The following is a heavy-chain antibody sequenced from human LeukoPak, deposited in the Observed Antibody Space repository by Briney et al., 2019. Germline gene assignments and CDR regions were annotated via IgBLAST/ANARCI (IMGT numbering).Heavy chain of an antibody. J-gene: IGHJ4*02. D-gene: IGHD3-22*01. Sequence: PGGSLRLSCAASGFTFSDYSMNWVRQTPRKGLEWVSCISGSGSYIYYADSVKGRFAISRDNYKNTLHLQMNRLRPGDTAVYYCAREGGPYYHPSSPFDYWGLGTLVTVSS. V-gene: IGHV3-21*01. CDR2: ISGSGSYI. CDR3: AREGGPYYHPSSPFDY. CDR1: GFTFSDYS.